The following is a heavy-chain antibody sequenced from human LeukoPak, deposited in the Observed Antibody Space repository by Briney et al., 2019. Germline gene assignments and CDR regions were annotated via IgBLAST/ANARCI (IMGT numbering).Heavy chain of an antibody. D-gene: IGHD3-22*01. Sequence: PETLSLTCTVSGGSISSYYWSWIRQPPGKGLEWIGYIYYSGSTNYNPSLKSRVTISVDTSKNQFSLKLSSVTAADTAVYYCARNYYDSSGYYYYFDYWGQGTLVTVSS. CDR1: GGSISSYY. V-gene: IGHV4-59*01. J-gene: IGHJ4*02. CDR3: ARNYYDSSGYYYYFDY. CDR2: IYYSGST.